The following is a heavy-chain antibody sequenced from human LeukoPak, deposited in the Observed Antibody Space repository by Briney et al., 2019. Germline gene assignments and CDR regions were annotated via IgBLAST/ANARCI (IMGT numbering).Heavy chain of an antibody. Sequence: LAGGSLRLSCAASGFTCSSSAMTWVRQAPGKGLEWVSAITGSGTSTYYADSVKGRFTISRDNSKSTLNLQMNSLRAEDTAVYYCAKDQGSAYWGQGTLVTVSS. CDR1: GFTCSSSA. CDR2: ITGSGTST. J-gene: IGHJ4*02. V-gene: IGHV3-23*01. D-gene: IGHD6-19*01. CDR3: AKDQGSAY.